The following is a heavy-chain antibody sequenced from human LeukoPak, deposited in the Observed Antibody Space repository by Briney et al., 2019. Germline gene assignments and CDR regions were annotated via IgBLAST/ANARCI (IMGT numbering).Heavy chain of an antibody. CDR3: ARHNGGIFDY. CDR2: IYPGDSDS. CDR1: GYRFSTTYW. V-gene: IGHV5-51*01. Sequence: GESLKISCRGSGYRFSTTYWIGWVRQMPGKGLEWMGIIYPGDSDSKYSPSFQGQVTFSADKSISTAYLQWSSVKASETAMYYCARHNGGIFDYWGQGTLVTVSS. J-gene: IGHJ4*02.